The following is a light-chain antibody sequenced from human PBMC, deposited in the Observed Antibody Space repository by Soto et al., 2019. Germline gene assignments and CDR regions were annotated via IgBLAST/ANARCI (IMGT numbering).Light chain of an antibody. J-gene: IGLJ7*01. Sequence: QSVLTQPPSASGTPGQRVTISCSGSSSNIGINTVNWYQQLPGTAPKLLIYTNNQRPSGVPDRFSGSKSGTSASLAISGLQSEDEADYYCAAWDDGLDGFVFGGVTQLTVL. CDR3: AAWDDGLDGFV. CDR2: TNN. CDR1: SSNIGINT. V-gene: IGLV1-44*01.